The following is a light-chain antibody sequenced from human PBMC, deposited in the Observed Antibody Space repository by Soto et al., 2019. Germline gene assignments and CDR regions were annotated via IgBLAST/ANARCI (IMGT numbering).Light chain of an antibody. CDR3: QQYGSSLPVT. CDR2: AAS. CDR1: QSLTNNY. V-gene: IGKV3-20*01. J-gene: IGKJ4*01. Sequence: EIGLTQSPGTLSLSPGERATLSCRASQSLTNNYLAWYQQKPGQAPRLLLHAASSRATGIPDRFSGSGSETDFTLTISRLEPEDFAVYYCQQYGSSLPVTFGGGTKVDI.